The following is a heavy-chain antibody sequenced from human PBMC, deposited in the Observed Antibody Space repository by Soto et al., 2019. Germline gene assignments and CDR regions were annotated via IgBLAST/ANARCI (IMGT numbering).Heavy chain of an antibody. CDR3: ARDGAPNWGYWYFDL. CDR2: INSDGSST. V-gene: IGHV3-74*01. Sequence: GGSLRLSCAASGFTFSSYWMHWVRQAPGKGLVWVSRINSDGSSTSYADSVKGRFTISRDNAKNTLYLQMNSLRAEDTAVYYCARDGAPNWGYWYFDLWGRGTLVTVSS. J-gene: IGHJ2*01. CDR1: GFTFSSYW. D-gene: IGHD7-27*01.